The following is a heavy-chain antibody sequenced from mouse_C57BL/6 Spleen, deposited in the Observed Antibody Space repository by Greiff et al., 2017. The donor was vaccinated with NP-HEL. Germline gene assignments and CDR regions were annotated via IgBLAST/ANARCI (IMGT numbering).Heavy chain of an antibody. V-gene: IGHV1-81*01. CDR3: ARWLLTPFDY. Sequence: LVESGAELARPGASVKLSCKASGYTFTSYGISWVKQRTGQGLEWIGEIYPRSGNTYYNEKFKGKATLTADKSSSTAYMELRSLTSEDSAVYFCARWLLTPFDYWGQGTTLTVSS. D-gene: IGHD2-3*01. J-gene: IGHJ2*01. CDR2: IYPRSGNT. CDR1: GYTFTSYG.